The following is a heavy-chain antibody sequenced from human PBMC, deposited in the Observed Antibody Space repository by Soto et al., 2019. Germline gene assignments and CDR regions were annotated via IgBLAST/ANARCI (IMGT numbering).Heavy chain of an antibody. CDR1: GGSINGYY. CDR3: ARLTGGTYLSFYYYIGV. V-gene: IGHV4-59*01. D-gene: IGHD2-8*02. Sequence: QVQLQESGPGLVKPSETLSLTCTVSGGSINGYYWSWIRQPPGKGLEWIGYIYYSGTTNYDPSLKSRVTMSVDTSKNQFSLKLSSVTAADTAVYYCARLTGGTYLSFYYYIGVWGKGTTVTVSS. J-gene: IGHJ6*03. CDR2: IYYSGTT.